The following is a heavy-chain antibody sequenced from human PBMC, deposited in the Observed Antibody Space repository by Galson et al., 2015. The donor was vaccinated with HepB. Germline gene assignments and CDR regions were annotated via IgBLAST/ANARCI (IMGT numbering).Heavy chain of an antibody. V-gene: IGHV3-30*03. CDR1: GFNFFAYT. J-gene: IGHJ4*02. CDR2: ISSYGSNT. CDR3: ARVPVYYDGRADN. D-gene: IGHD3-16*01. Sequence: SLRLSCATSGFNFFAYTMNWVRQAPGKGLEWVAVISSYGSNTHYADSVKGRFTISRDNSKSTLFLQMNSLRSQDTAVYYCARVPVYYDGRADNWGQGTLVTVSS.